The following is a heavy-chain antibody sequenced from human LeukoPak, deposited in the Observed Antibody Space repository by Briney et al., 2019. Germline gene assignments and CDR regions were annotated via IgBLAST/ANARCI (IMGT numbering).Heavy chain of an antibody. Sequence: PGGSLRLSCAASGFTFSSYEMNWVRQAPGKGLEWVSYISSSGSTKYYADSVKGRFTISRDNAKNSMYLQMNSLSADDTAVYDCARDLRCSGYWGQGTLVTVSS. CDR1: GFTFSSYE. V-gene: IGHV3-48*03. CDR3: ARDLRCSGY. J-gene: IGHJ4*02. D-gene: IGHD6-19*01. CDR2: ISSSGSTK.